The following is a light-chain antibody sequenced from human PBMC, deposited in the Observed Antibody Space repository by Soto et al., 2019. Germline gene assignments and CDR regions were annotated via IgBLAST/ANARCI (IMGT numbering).Light chain of an antibody. CDR2: AAS. V-gene: IGKV1D-16*01. Sequence: DVQLTPSPSSLSASVGDSVTITCRASQDINSYLAWYQQKPGNAPKSLIYAASSLQPGVPSRFSRSESETDFTLTISNLQPEDSATYYCQQYNIYPLTFGGGTKVEIK. J-gene: IGKJ4*01. CDR1: QDINSY. CDR3: QQYNIYPLT.